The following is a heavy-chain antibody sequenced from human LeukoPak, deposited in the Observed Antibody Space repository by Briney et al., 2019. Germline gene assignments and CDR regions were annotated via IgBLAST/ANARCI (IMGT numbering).Heavy chain of an antibody. CDR1: GGSISSGGYY. CDR2: IYYSGST. V-gene: IGHV4-31*03. CDR3: ARGAFWSGYRSLNWFDP. Sequence: SETLSLTCTVSGGSISSGGYYWSWIRQHPGKGLEWIGYIYYSGSTYYNPSLKSRVTISVDTSKNQFSLKLSSVTAADTAVYYCARGAFWSGYRSLNWFDPWGQGTLVTVSS. J-gene: IGHJ5*02. D-gene: IGHD3-3*01.